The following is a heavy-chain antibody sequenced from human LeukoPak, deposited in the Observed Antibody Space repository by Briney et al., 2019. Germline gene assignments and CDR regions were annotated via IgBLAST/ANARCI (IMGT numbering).Heavy chain of an antibody. J-gene: IGHJ3*02. CDR1: GFTFSSYV. Sequence: PGESPRLSCAASGFTFSSYVMHWVRQAPGKGLEWVAVIWSDGNIKYYADSVKGRFTIYRDNSENTLYLQMNSLRAEDTAVYYCARDGTVQDAFDIWGQGTMVTVSS. CDR3: ARDGTVQDAFDI. D-gene: IGHD1-26*01. CDR2: IWSDGNIK. V-gene: IGHV3-33*01.